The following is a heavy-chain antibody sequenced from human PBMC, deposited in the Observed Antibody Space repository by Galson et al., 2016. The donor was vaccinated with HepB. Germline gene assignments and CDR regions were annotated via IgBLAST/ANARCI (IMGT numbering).Heavy chain of an antibody. CDR3: ARSRAFGYCTSTTCPSFAY. Sequence: SVKVSCKASGYTFTEYFIHWVQQAPGQGLEWMGWISPSTGGTNSPQKFPGRVTMTRDTSISTAYMELSRLRSDESAVYYCARSRAFGYCTSTTCPSFAYWGQGTLVTVSS. CDR1: GYTFTEYF. V-gene: IGHV1-2*02. D-gene: IGHD2-2*03. CDR2: ISPSTGGT. J-gene: IGHJ4*02.